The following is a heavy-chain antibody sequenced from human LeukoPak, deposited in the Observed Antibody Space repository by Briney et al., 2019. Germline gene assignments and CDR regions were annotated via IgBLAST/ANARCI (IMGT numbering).Heavy chain of an antibody. D-gene: IGHD4-23*01. J-gene: IGHJ4*02. CDR2: INPNSGGT. V-gene: IGHV1-2*02. CDR3: ARTPLTTVVTLNFDY. CDR1: GYTFTGYY. Sequence: ASVKVSCKASGYTFTGYYTHWVRQAPGQGLEWMGWINPNSGGTNYAQKFQGRVTMTRDTSISTAYMELSRLRSDDTAVYYCARTPLTTVVTLNFDYWGQGTLVTVSS.